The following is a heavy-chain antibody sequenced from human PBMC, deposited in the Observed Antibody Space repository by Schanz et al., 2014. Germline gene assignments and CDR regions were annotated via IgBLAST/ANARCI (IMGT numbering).Heavy chain of an antibody. CDR2: IRYDGSKI. J-gene: IGHJ3*02. V-gene: IGHV3-30*02. D-gene: IGHD6-6*01. Sequence: VQLVESGGGLVQPGGSLRLSCAASGFTFRRYGMSWVRQAPGKGLEWVAFIRYDGSKIYYADSVQGRFTLSKDFSKDTLYLQLTSLRPEDTAVYYCARLATSKSRLGDAVDIWGQGTMVTVSS. CDR3: ARLATSKSRLGDAVDI. CDR1: GFTFRRYG.